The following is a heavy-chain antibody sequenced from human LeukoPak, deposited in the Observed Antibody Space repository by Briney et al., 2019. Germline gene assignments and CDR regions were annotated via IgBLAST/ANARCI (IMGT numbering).Heavy chain of an antibody. J-gene: IGHJ6*03. V-gene: IGHV4-34*01. CDR3: ARAPPSIAPDYYYYTDV. CDR2: INHSGST. D-gene: IGHD6-6*01. Sequence: SETLSLTCAIYGGSFSGYYWSWIRQPPGKGLEWIGEINHSGSTNYNPSLKSRVTISVDTSKNQFSLKLSSVTAADTAVYYCARAPPSIAPDYYYYTDVWGKGTTVTVSS. CDR1: GGSFSGYY.